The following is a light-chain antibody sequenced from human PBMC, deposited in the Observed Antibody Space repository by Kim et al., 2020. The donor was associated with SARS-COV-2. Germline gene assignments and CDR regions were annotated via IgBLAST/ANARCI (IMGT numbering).Light chain of an antibody. CDR3: AAWDDSLREV. V-gene: IGLV1-47*01. CDR1: SSNIGSNY. J-gene: IGLJ3*02. Sequence: ELTQPPSASGTPGQRVTISCSGSSSNIGSNYVYWYQQLPGTAPKLLIYRNNQRPSGVPDRFSGSKSGTSASLAISGLRSEDEADYYCAAWDDSLREVFGGGTKLTVL. CDR2: RNN.